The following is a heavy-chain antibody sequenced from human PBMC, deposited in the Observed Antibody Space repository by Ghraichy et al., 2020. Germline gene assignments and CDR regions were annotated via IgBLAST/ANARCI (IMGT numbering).Heavy chain of an antibody. CDR2: MYYSGST. Sequence: SETLSLTCTVSTASVSSSVYYWGWIRQSPGKGLEWIATMYYSGSTYYNPSLKSRVTISVDTSKNQFSLKLTSVTAADTAVYYCARSNTSGLFNFDYWGQGTLVTVSS. J-gene: IGHJ4*02. CDR3: ARSNTSGLFNFDY. D-gene: IGHD5-12*01. CDR1: TASVSSSVYY. V-gene: IGHV4-39*01.